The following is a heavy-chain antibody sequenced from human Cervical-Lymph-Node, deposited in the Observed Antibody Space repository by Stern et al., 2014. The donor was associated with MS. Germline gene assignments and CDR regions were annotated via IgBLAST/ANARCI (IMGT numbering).Heavy chain of an antibody. V-gene: IGHV3-23*04. CDR2: ISGSGGNT. D-gene: IGHD4-17*01. CDR1: GFTFINYA. CDR3: AKGMTVTGAGYGMDV. J-gene: IGHJ6*02. Sequence: VQLVESGGGLVRPGESLRLSCAVSGFTFINYAMSWVRQAPGKGLEWISAISGSGGNTFYADSVKGRFTISRDNSKNTLYLQMNSLRGEDTAVYYCAKGMTVTGAGYGMDVWGQGTTVTVSS.